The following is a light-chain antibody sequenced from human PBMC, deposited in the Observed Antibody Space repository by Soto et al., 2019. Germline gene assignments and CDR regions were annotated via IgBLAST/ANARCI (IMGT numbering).Light chain of an antibody. CDR1: NIDSRT. CDR2: DNS. CDR3: QVWDNVDDHIYV. J-gene: IGLJ1*01. Sequence: SYELTQPPSVSVAPGQTATISCGENNIDSRTVHWYQQKPGQAPLLVVYDNSFRPSGIPNRFSGSNSGNTATLTISRVEAGDEADYYCQVWDNVDDHIYVFGTGTSHRP. V-gene: IGLV3-21*02.